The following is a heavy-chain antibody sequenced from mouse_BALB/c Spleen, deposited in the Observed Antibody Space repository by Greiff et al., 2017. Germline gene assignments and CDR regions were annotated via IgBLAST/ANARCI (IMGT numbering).Heavy chain of an antibody. Sequence: QVQLQQSGAELVRPGTSVKVSCKASGYAFTNYLIEWVKQRPGQGLEWIGVINPGSGGTNYNEKFKGKAKLTAVTSASTAYMELSSLTNEDSAVYYCTRKGTDYWGQGTTLTVSS. J-gene: IGHJ2*01. V-gene: IGHV1-54*01. CDR2: INPGSGGT. CDR1: GYAFTNYL. CDR3: TRKGTDY.